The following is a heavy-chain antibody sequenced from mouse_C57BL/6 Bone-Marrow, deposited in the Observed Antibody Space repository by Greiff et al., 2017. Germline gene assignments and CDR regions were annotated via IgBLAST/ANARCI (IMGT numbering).Heavy chain of an antibody. J-gene: IGHJ2*01. D-gene: IGHD1-1*01. Sequence: EVHLVESGGDLVKPGGSPKLSCAASGFTFSSYGMSWVRQTPDKRLEWVATISSGGSYTYYPDSVKGRFTISRDNAKNTLYLQMSSLKSEDTAMYYCARQYYYGSSRDYFDYWGQGTTLTVSS. CDR1: GFTFSSYG. CDR3: ARQYYYGSSRDYFDY. V-gene: IGHV5-6*01. CDR2: ISSGGSYT.